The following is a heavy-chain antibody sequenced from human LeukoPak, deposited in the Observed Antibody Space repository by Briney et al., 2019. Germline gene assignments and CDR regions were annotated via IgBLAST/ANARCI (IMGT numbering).Heavy chain of an antibody. CDR3: ARISQSSGGFYY. J-gene: IGHJ4*02. CDR2: ISYRGST. CDR1: GGSISNSGGFY. Sequence: PSETLSLTCTVSGGSISNSGGFYWSWTRQHPGNGLEWIGFISYRGSTYYNPSLKSRVSMSVDTSRSQFSLRLTSVTDEDTAVYYCARISQSSGGFYYWGQGSLVTVSS. V-gene: IGHV4-31*02. D-gene: IGHD2-15*01.